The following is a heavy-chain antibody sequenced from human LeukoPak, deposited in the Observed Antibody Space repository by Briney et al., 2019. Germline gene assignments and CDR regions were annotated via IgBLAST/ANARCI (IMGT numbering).Heavy chain of an antibody. CDR1: GFTFSSYA. Sequence: GRSLRLSCAASGFTFSSYAMHWVRQAPGKGLEWVAVISYDGSNKYYADSVKGRFTISRDNSKNTLYLQMNSLRAEDTAVYYCARDPNGAAEPEYFDYWGQGTLVTVSS. V-gene: IGHV3-30-3*01. CDR2: ISYDGSNK. CDR3: ARDPNGAAEPEYFDY. D-gene: IGHD1-14*01. J-gene: IGHJ4*02.